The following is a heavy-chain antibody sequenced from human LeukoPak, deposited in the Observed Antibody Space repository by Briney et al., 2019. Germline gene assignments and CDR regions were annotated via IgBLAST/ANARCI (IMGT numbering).Heavy chain of an antibody. CDR2: LSGSSSSI. CDR3: ARGGYDILTGYYRYFSDY. CDR1: GFIFRSYG. J-gene: IGHJ4*02. Sequence: GGSLRLSCAGSGFIFRSYGMNWVRQARGKGLEWVSSLSGSSSSIYYADSVKGRFTISRDNAKNSLYLQMNSLRVEDTAVYCCARGGYDILTGYYRYFSDYWGQGTLVTVSS. V-gene: IGHV3-21*01. D-gene: IGHD3-9*01.